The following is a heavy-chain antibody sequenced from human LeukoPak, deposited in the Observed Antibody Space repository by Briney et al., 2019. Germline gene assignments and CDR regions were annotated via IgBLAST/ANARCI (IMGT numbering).Heavy chain of an antibody. D-gene: IGHD3-10*01. J-gene: IGHJ6*02. CDR3: ARGVANYYYGSGSYYNNYYYYGMDV. CDR1: GFTFSSYW. V-gene: IGHV3-7*01. CDR2: IKQDGSEK. Sequence: GGSLRLSCAASGFTFSSYWMSWVRQAPGKGLEWVANIKQDGSEKYYVDSVKGRFTISRDNAKNSLYLQMNSLRAEDTAVYYCARGVANYYYGSGSYYNNYYYYGMDVWGQGTTVTVSS.